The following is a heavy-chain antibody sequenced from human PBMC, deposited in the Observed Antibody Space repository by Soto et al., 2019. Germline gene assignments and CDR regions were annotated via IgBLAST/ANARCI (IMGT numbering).Heavy chain of an antibody. CDR3: ARSRVETTETQTWFDP. Sequence: ASVKVSCKASGGTFSSYTISWVRQAPGQGLEWMGRIIPILGIANYAQKFQGRVTITADKSTSTAYMELSSLRSEDTAVYYCARSRVETTETQTWFDPWGQGTLVTVSS. CDR2: IIPILGIA. V-gene: IGHV1-69*02. CDR1: GGTFSSYT. D-gene: IGHD4-4*01. J-gene: IGHJ5*02.